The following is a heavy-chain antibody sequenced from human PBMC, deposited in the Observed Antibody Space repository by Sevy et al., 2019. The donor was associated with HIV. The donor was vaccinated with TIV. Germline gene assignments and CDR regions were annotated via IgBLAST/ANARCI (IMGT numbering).Heavy chain of an antibody. V-gene: IGHV4-59*08. CDR3: AGENAWGRGYS. J-gene: IGHJ4*02. D-gene: IGHD1-26*01. CDR1: CGSITILY. CDR2: IYYNGHI. Sequence: SETLSLTCTVSCGSITILYWNWIRQPPGKGLEWIANIYYNGHINYNPSLKSRVTLSLDTSKNQFSLRLSSVTAADTAMYYCAGENAWGRGYSWGQGTLVTVSS.